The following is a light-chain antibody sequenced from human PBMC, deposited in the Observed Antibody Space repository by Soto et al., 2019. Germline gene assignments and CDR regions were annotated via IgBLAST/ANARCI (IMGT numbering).Light chain of an antibody. CDR3: QTWDTGIVV. CDR2: LNSDGSH. CDR1: SGHSSYA. Sequence: QPVLTHSPSASASLGASVKLTCTLSSGHSSYAIAWHQQQPGKGPRFLMKLNSDGSHSKGDGIPDRFSGSSSGAERYLTISSLQSEDEADYYCQTWDTGIVVFGGGTQLTVL. J-gene: IGLJ2*01. V-gene: IGLV4-69*01.